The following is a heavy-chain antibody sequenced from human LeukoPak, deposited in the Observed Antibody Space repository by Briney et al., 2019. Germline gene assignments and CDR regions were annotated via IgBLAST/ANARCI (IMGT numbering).Heavy chain of an antibody. CDR1: GFTFSNAW. V-gene: IGHV3-11*01. Sequence: GGSLRLSCAASGFTFSNAWMSWIRQAPGKGLEWVSYISSSGSTIYYADSVKGRFTISRDNAKNSLYLQMNGLRAEDTAVYYCARDQAGYSSGRSDDYYYYGMDVWGQGTTVTVSS. CDR2: ISSSGSTI. CDR3: ARDQAGYSSGRSDDYYYYGMDV. D-gene: IGHD6-19*01. J-gene: IGHJ6*02.